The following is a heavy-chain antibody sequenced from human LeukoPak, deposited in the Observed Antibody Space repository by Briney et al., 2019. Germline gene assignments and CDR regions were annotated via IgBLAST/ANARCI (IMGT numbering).Heavy chain of an antibody. D-gene: IGHD3-10*01. CDR1: GGSFSGYY. V-gene: IGHV4-34*01. J-gene: IGHJ5*02. Sequence: SETLSLTCAVYGGSFSGYYWSWIRQPPGKGLEWIGEINHSGSTNYNPSLKSRVTISVDTSKNQISLKLNSVTAADTAVYYCARGHLGLSPWGQGTLVTVSS. CDR2: INHSGST. CDR3: ARGHLGLSP.